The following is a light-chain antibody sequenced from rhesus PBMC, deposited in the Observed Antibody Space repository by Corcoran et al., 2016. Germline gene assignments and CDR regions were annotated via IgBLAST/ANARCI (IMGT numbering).Light chain of an antibody. V-gene: IGKV1-32*01. J-gene: IGKJ4*01. Sequence: DIQMSQSPSSLSASVGDRVTITCRASQGISSYLNWYQQKPGKAPKLLIYYANPLEDGVPSRFRGSGAGTDFTLTISSLQPEDFATYYCQKFGSLPLTFGGGTKVEIK. CDR2: YAN. CDR3: QKFGSLPLT. CDR1: QGISSY.